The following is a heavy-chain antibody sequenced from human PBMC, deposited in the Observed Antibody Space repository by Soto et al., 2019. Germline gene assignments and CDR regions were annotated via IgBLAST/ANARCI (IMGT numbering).Heavy chain of an antibody. CDR2: MYLSGST. J-gene: IGHJ4*02. Sequence: PSETLSLTCAVSGGSISSGGYSWSWIRQPPGKGLEWIGYMYLSGSTYYNPSLKSRVFISIDRSKNQFSLKLSSVTAEDTAVYYCASGTNGAFFVYWGQGILVTVSS. D-gene: IGHD2-8*01. V-gene: IGHV4-30-2*01. CDR1: GGSISSGGYS. CDR3: ASGTNGAFFVY.